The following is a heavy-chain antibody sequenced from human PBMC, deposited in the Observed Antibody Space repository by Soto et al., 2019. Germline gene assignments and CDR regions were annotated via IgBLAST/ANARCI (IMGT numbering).Heavy chain of an antibody. CDR2: IWYDGSNK. Sequence: GGSLRLSCAASGFTFSSYGMHWVRQAPGKGLEWVAVIWYDGSNKYYADSVKGRFTISRDNSKNTLYLQMNSLRAEDTAVYYCAREADDFYSSNWYSGYYYYGMDVWGQGTTVTVSS. V-gene: IGHV3-33*01. CDR1: GFTFSSYG. J-gene: IGHJ6*02. D-gene: IGHD6-13*01. CDR3: AREADDFYSSNWYSGYYYYGMDV.